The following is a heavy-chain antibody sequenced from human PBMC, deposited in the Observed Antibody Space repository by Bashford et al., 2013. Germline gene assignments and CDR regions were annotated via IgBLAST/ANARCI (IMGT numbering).Heavy chain of an antibody. CDR2: ISSSSSYI. D-gene: IGHD3-16*02. V-gene: IGHV3-21*01. Sequence: VRQXPGKGLEWVSSISSSSSYIYYADSVKGRFTISRDNAKNSLYLQMNSLRAEDTAVYYCARGRYDYVWGSYPDYWGQGTLVTVSS. CDR3: ARGRYDYVWGSYPDY. J-gene: IGHJ4*02.